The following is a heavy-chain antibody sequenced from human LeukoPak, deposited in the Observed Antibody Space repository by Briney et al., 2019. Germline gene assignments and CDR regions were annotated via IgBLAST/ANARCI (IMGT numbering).Heavy chain of an antibody. V-gene: IGHV4-59*01. J-gene: IGHJ4*02. Sequence: SETLSLTCAVYGGSFSGYYWSWIRQPPGKRLEWIGYIYYSGSTNYNPSLKSRVTISLDTSKNQFSLKLSSVTAADTAVYYCARTSSGWVIDYWGQGTLVTVSS. CDR2: IYYSGST. CDR1: GGSFSGYY. D-gene: IGHD6-19*01. CDR3: ARTSSGWVIDY.